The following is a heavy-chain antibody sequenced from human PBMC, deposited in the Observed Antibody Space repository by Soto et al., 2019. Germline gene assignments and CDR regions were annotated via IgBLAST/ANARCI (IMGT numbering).Heavy chain of an antibody. J-gene: IGHJ4*02. CDR3: ATPACAATWCSPSHNLDH. CDR1: GGTFVRHV. D-gene: IGHD2-8*02. Sequence: QVQLVQSGAEVKKPESSVKVSCKTSGGTFVRHVISWVRQAPGQGPEWMGKINPLSGIPNYAQKFQDRVTFTADTDSSTAYMELSRLRSDYTAVYYCATPACAATWCSPSHNLDHWGQGTLVTVSS. CDR2: INPLSGIP. V-gene: IGHV1-69*09.